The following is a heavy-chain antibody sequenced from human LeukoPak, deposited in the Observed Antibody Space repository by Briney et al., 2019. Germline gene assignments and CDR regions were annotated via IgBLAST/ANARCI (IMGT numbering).Heavy chain of an antibody. CDR2: FDPEDGET. Sequence: VASVKVSCKVSAYTLTELSMHWVRQAPGKGLEWMGGFDPEDGETIYAQKYQGRVTMTEDTSTDTAYMELSSLRSEDTAVYYCATGLRRDGYNRNYWGQGTLVTVSS. CDR3: ATGLRRDGYNRNY. V-gene: IGHV1-24*01. D-gene: IGHD5-24*01. J-gene: IGHJ4*02. CDR1: AYTLTELS.